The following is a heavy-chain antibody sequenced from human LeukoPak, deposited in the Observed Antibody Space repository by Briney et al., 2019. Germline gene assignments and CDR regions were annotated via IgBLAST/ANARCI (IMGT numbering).Heavy chain of an antibody. Sequence: SETLSLTCSVSGGSISSYYWSWIRQPPGKGLEWIGYIYHSGSTNYNPSLKSRVTISVDTSKSQFSLKLSSVTAADTAVYYCARESSSGWYYFDYRGQGTLVTVSS. CDR1: GGSISSYY. J-gene: IGHJ4*02. CDR3: ARESSSGWYYFDY. D-gene: IGHD6-19*01. V-gene: IGHV4-59*01. CDR2: IYHSGST.